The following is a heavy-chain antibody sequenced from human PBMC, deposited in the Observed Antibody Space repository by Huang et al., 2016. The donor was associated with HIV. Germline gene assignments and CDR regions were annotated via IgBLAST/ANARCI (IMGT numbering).Heavy chain of an antibody. J-gene: IGHJ5*02. V-gene: IGHV1-8*01. CDR1: GYTFTNYD. CDR3: ARGGLLWFGELST. Sequence: QVQLVQSGAEVKKPGASVKVSCKASGYTFTNYDINWVRQATGQGLEWMGGMNPNSGDTGLAQKFQGRVTMTRNTSISTAYMELSSLRSEDTAVYYCARGGLLWFGELSTWGQGTLVTVSS. CDR2: MNPNSGDT. D-gene: IGHD3-10*01.